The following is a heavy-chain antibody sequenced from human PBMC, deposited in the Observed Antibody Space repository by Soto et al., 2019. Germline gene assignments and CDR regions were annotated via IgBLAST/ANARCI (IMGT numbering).Heavy chain of an antibody. J-gene: IGHJ4*02. Sequence: SEALSVICTVSEDSINNDYWSWIRQPAGKGLEWIGRMYPNGNSNYNSSLQRRVTMSLDTSKNQFSLRLRSVTAADTAVYYCARGVVPSHPLDYWVQVTLVTVSS. CDR1: EDSINNDY. V-gene: IGHV4-4*07. D-gene: IGHD2-21*01. CDR3: ARGVVPSHPLDY. CDR2: MYPNGNS.